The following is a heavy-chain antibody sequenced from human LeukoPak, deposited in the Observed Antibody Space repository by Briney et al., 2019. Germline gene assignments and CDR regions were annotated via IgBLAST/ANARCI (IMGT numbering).Heavy chain of an antibody. V-gene: IGHV3-23*01. D-gene: IGHD3-10*01. CDR1: GFTFSIYD. CDR2: IGGSGFST. CDR3: AKAIPRNSFGENTPTPGIVRDFDY. Sequence: GGSLRLSCAASGFTFSIYDMSWVRRAPGKGLEWVSGIGGSGFSTHYADSVRGRFTISRDNSKNTLYLQMNSLRAEDTAVYYCAKAIPRNSFGENTPTPGIVRDFDYWGQGTLVTVSS. J-gene: IGHJ4*02.